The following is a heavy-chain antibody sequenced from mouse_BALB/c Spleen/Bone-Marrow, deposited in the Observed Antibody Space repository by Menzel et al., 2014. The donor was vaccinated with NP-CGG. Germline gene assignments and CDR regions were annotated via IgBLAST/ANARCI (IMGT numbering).Heavy chain of an antibody. CDR1: GFTFXSYY. D-gene: IGHD1-1*02. V-gene: IGHV5-6-2*01. CDR2: INSNGGSA. Sequence: DVKLQESGGGLVKLGGSLKLSCAASGFTFXSYYMSWVRQTPEKRLELVAAINSNGGSAYYPDTVKGRFTISRDNAKNTLFLQMSSLKSEDTALYYCARHGGFGNYFDYWGQGTTLTVSS. CDR3: ARHGGFGNYFDY. J-gene: IGHJ2*01.